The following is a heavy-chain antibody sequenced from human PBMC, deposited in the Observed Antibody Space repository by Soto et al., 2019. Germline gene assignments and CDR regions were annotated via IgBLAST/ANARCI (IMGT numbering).Heavy chain of an antibody. D-gene: IGHD6-19*01. Sequence: GGSLRPSCAASGFTVSSNYMSWVRQAPGKGLEWVSVIYSGGSTYYADSVKGRFTISRDNSKNTLYLQMNSLRAEDTAVYYCACIAVAGTRYFDYWGQGTLVTVSS. CDR3: ACIAVAGTRYFDY. CDR1: GFTVSSNY. J-gene: IGHJ4*02. CDR2: IYSGGST. V-gene: IGHV3-53*01.